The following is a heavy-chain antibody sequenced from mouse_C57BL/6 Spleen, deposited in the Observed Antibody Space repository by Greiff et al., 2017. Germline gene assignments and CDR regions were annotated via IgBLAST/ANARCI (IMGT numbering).Heavy chain of an antibody. J-gene: IGHJ2*01. CDR1: GYTFTSYW. V-gene: IGHV1-53*01. CDR3: ARGGGHYDGVFDY. CDR2: INPSNGGT. D-gene: IGHD1-1*01. Sequence: QVQLQQPGTELVQPGASVKLSCKASGYTFTSYWMHWVKQRPGQGLEWIGNINPSNGGTNYNEKLKSKATLTVDKSSSTAYMQRSRLTSEDSAVYYCARGGGHYDGVFDYWGQGTTLTVSS.